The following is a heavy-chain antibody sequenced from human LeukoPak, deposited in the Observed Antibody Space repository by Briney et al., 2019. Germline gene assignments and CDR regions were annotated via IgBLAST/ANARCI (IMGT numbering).Heavy chain of an antibody. CDR1: DGSVSAYY. D-gene: IGHD6-19*01. J-gene: IGHJ4*02. Sequence: PSETLSLTCTASDGSVSAYYWSWIRQPPGKGLEWIGYIYNCGSTNYNPSLKSRVTISVDTSKNQFSLKLSSVTAADTAVYYCAGGRGGSGWIDYWGQGTLVTVSS. CDR3: AGGRGGSGWIDY. V-gene: IGHV4-59*02. CDR2: IYNCGST.